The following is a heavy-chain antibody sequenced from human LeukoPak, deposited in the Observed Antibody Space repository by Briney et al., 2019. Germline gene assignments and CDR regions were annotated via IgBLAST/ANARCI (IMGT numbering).Heavy chain of an antibody. J-gene: IGHJ4*02. D-gene: IGHD6-13*01. CDR2: ISGSGGST. CDR1: GFTFSSYA. V-gene: IGHV3-23*01. CDR3: AKDTGGLYSSSWYEYWDY. Sequence: GGSLRLSCAASGFTFSSYAMSWVRQAPGKGLEWVSVISGSGGSTYYADSVKGRFTISRDNSRNTLYLQMNSLRAEDTAVYYCAKDTGGLYSSSWYEYWDYWGQGTLVTVSS.